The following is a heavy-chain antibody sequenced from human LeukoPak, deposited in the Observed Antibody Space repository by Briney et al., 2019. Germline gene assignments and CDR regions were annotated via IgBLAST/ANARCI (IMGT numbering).Heavy chain of an antibody. CDR2: SGTTI. D-gene: IGHD4-23*01. Sequence: GGSLRLSCAASGFTFSDHYMSSSGTTIYYADSVKGRFAISRDNAKNSLYLQMNSLRPEDTAVYYCARGVTTVENWGQGTLVTVSS. V-gene: IGHV3-11*04. J-gene: IGHJ4*02. CDR3: ARGVTTVEN. CDR1: GFTFSDHY.